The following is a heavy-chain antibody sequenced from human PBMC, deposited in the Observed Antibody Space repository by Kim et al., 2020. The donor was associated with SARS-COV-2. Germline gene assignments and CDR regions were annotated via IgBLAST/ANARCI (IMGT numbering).Heavy chain of an antibody. CDR1: GYTFTSYA. CDR3: ARDIVVVPAAPGPRRYYYYYGMDV. D-gene: IGHD2-2*01. Sequence: ASVKVSCKASGYTFTSYAMNWVRQAPGQGLEWMGWINTNTGNPTYAQGFTGRFVFSLDTSVSTAYLQISSLKAEDTAVYYCARDIVVVPAAPGPRRYYYYYGMDVWGQGTTVTVSS. CDR2: INTNTGNP. V-gene: IGHV7-4-1*02. J-gene: IGHJ6*02.